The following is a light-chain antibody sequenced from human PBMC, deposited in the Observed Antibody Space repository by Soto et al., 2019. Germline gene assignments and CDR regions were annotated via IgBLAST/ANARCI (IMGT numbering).Light chain of an antibody. CDR1: QYISSW. CDR3: QQYNSQMT. J-gene: IGKJ1*01. V-gene: IGKV1-5*03. Sequence: DIQMTQSPSTLSESVGDRVTITCRASQYISSWLAWYQQKPGKAPKLLIYKASSLESGVPSRFSGSGSGTEFTLTISSLQPDDFATYYCQQYNSQMTFGQGTKVEIK. CDR2: KAS.